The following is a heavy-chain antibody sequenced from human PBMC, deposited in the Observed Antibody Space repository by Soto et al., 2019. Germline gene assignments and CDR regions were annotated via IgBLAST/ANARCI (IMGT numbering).Heavy chain of an antibody. Sequence: AGGSLRLSCAASGFTFSSYGMHWVRQAPGKGLEWVAVISYDGSNKYYADSVKGRFTISRDNSKNTLYLQMNSLRAEDTAVYYCAKGGETYYDFWSGHPVWGQGTTVTVSS. D-gene: IGHD3-3*01. V-gene: IGHV3-30*18. CDR1: GFTFSSYG. J-gene: IGHJ6*02. CDR2: ISYDGSNK. CDR3: AKGGETYYDFWSGHPV.